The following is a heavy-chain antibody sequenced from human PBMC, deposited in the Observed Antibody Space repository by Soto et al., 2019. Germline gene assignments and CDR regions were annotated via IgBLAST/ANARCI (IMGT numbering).Heavy chain of an antibody. CDR3: ARDDAFDNENGFDM. V-gene: IGHV3-33*01. Sequence: GGSLRLSCAVSGFPFSFYGFHWVRQSPGKGLEWLGVIVSDGSAIYHADSLEGRFFISRATSKDILYLQMNSLRVEDTAVYYCARDDAFDNENGFDMWGQGTMVTVSS. J-gene: IGHJ3*02. CDR1: GFPFSFYG. CDR2: IVSDGSAI. D-gene: IGHD3-3*02.